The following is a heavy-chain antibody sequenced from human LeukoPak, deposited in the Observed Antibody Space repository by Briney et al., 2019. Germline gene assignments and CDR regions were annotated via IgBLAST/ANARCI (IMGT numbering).Heavy chain of an antibody. Sequence: PGGSLRLSCAASGFTVSSNYMSWVRQAPGKGLEWVSVIYSGGSTYYADSVKGRFTISRDNSKNTLYLQMNSLRAEDTAVYYCARDPGYSYGWRDDAFDIWGQGTMVTVSS. V-gene: IGHV3-66*01. CDR3: ARDPGYSYGWRDDAFDI. J-gene: IGHJ3*02. CDR2: IYSGGST. D-gene: IGHD5-18*01. CDR1: GFTVSSNY.